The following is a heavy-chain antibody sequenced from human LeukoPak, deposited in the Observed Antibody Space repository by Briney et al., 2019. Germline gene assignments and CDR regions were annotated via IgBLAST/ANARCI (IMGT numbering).Heavy chain of an antibody. CDR3: TRGPLAVAGKGFDY. D-gene: IGHD6-19*01. CDR1: GFTFGDYA. CDR2: IRSKAYGGTT. Sequence: GSLRLSCTASGFTFGDYAMNWFRQAPGKGLEWVGFIRSKAYGGTTEYAASVKGRFTISRDDSKSIAYLQMNSLKTEDTAVYYCTRGPLAVAGKGFDYWGQGTLVTVSS. V-gene: IGHV3-49*03. J-gene: IGHJ4*02.